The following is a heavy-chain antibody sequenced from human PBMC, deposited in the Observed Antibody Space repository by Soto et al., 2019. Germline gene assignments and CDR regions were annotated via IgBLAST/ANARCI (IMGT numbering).Heavy chain of an antibody. V-gene: IGHV5-51*01. J-gene: IGHJ4*02. CDR1: GYSFTSYW. D-gene: IGHD3-22*01. CDR2: IYPGDSDT. CDR3: ASLNSDYYDINGYPHGHFDY. Sequence: GESLKISCKGSGYSFTSYWIGWVRQMPGKGLEWMGIIYPGDSDTRYSPSFQGQVTISADKSISTAYLQWSSLKASDTAMYYWASLNSDYYDINGYPHGHFDYWGQGTLVTVSS.